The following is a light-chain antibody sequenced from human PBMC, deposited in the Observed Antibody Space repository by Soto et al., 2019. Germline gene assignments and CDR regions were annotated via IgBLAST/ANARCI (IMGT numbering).Light chain of an antibody. V-gene: IGLV1-40*01. CDR1: SSYIGAGYD. Sequence: PSVSGAPGQRVTISCTGSSSYIGAGYDVHWYQQLPGTAPKLLIYANTNRPSGVPDRFSGSKSGTSASLAITGLQAEDEADYYCQSYDDSLGGHVIFGGGTKLTVL. J-gene: IGLJ2*01. CDR2: ANT. CDR3: QSYDDSLGGHVI.